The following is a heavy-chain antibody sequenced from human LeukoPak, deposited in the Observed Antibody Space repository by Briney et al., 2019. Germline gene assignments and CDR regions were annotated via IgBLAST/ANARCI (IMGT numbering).Heavy chain of an antibody. J-gene: IGHJ4*02. V-gene: IGHV3-48*03. CDR1: GFTFSSYE. Sequence: GGSLRLSCAASGFTFSSYEMTWVRQVPGKGLEWISYISSSGSAIYYADSVKGRFTISRDNAKNSLYLQMNSLRAEDTAVYYCARDYNFDYWGQGTLVTVSS. CDR2: ISSSGSAI. CDR3: ARDYNFDY.